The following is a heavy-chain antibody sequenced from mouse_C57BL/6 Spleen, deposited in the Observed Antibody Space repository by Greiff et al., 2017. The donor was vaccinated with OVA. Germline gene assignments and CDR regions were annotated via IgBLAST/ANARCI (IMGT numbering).Heavy chain of an antibody. CDR2: IDPSDSYT. D-gene: IGHD4-1*01. V-gene: IGHV1-50*01. CDR1: GYTFTSYW. Sequence: QVQLKQPGAELVKPGASVKLSCKASGYTFTSYWMQWVKQRPGQGLEWIGEIDPSDSYTNYNQKFKGKATLTVDTSSSTAYMQLRSLTSEYSAVYYCARSELGLYYYAMDYWGQGTSVTVSS. J-gene: IGHJ4*01. CDR3: ARSELGLYYYAMDY.